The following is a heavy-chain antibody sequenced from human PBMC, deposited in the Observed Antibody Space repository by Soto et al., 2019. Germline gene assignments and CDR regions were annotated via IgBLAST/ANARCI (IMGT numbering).Heavy chain of an antibody. Sequence: GGFLRLSCAASGFTFSSYAMSWVRQAPGKGLEWVSTISGSGGDTYYADSVKGRFTISRDNSKNTLYLQMNSLRAEDTAVFYCAKDALRYYDSSGYYGDFDYWGQGALVTVSS. CDR1: GFTFSSYA. CDR3: AKDALRYYDSSGYYGDFDY. J-gene: IGHJ4*02. V-gene: IGHV3-23*01. D-gene: IGHD3-22*01. CDR2: ISGSGGDT.